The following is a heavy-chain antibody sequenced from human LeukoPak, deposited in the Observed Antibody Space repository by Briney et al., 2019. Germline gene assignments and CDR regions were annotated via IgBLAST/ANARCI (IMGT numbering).Heavy chain of an antibody. J-gene: IGHJ6*03. CDR3: ARGLAARRLYYYYMDV. CDR1: GGTFSSYD. CDR2: IIPIFGTA. Sequence: SVKVSCKASGGTFSSYDISWVRQAPGQGLEWMGGIIPIFGTANYAQKFQGRVTITADESTSTAYMELSSLRSEDTAVYYCARGLAARRLYYYYMDVWGKGTTVTVSS. V-gene: IGHV1-69*13. D-gene: IGHD6-6*01.